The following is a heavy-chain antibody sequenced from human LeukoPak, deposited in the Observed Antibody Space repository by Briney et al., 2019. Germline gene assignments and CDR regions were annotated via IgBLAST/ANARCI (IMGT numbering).Heavy chain of an antibody. CDR1: GFTFDDYA. CDR3: AKANYYGSGSYYNGDYYFDY. Sequence: ETGRSLRLSCATSGFTFDDYAMHWVPQAPGKGLEWVSGNSWNSGSIGYADSVKGRFTISRDNAKNSLYLQMNSLRAEDMALYYCAKANYYGSGSYYNGDYYFDYWGQGTLVTVSS. V-gene: IGHV3-9*03. J-gene: IGHJ4*02. CDR2: NSWNSGSI. D-gene: IGHD3-10*01.